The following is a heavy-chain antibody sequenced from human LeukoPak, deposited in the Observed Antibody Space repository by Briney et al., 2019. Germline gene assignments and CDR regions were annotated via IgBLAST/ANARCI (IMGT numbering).Heavy chain of an antibody. CDR1: GFTFSSYA. J-gene: IGHJ4*02. D-gene: IGHD5-12*01. CDR2: VSASGGST. V-gene: IGHV3-23*01. CDR3: ASGHSAFSFDF. Sequence: GGSLRLSCAASGFTFSSYAMSWVRQAPGKGLEWVSGVSASGGSTYYADSVKGRFTISRDNFKYMLYLQMISLRAEDTALYYCASGHSAFSFDFWGQGSLVTVSS.